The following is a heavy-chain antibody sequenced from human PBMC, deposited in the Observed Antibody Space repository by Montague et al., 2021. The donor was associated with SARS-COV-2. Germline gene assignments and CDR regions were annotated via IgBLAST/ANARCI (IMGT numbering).Heavy chain of an antibody. Sequence: PALVKPTQTLTLTCTFSGFSLSTSGMCVSWIRQPPGKALEWLALIDWDDDKYYSTSLKTRLTISEDTSKNQVVLTMTNMDPVDTATYYCARIRDNWNGDYYYGMDVWGQGTTVTVSS. V-gene: IGHV2-70*01. CDR1: GFSLSTSGMC. D-gene: IGHD1-1*01. J-gene: IGHJ6*02. CDR3: ARIRDNWNGDYYYGMDV. CDR2: IDWDDDK.